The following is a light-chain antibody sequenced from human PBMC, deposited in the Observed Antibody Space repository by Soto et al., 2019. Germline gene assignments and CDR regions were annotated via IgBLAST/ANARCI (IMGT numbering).Light chain of an antibody. CDR3: QHYGDSSWT. V-gene: IGKV3-20*01. CDR2: GTS. J-gene: IGKJ1*01. CDR1: RSVSDTL. Sequence: EIVLTQSPGILSLSPGEGATLSCRADRSVSDTLLTWFQQKPGQAPRLLIFGTSNRAPGIPDRFSGSGSGTDFTLTISRLEPDDFAVYYCQHYGDSSWTFGQGTKVDIK.